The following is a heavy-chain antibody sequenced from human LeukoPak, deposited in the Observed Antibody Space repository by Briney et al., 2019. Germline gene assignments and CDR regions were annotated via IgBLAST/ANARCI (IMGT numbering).Heavy chain of an antibody. CDR1: GGSVSSSSYY. CDR2: IYYSGST. Sequence: SETLSLTCTVSGGSVSSSSYYWGWIRQPPGKGLEWIGSIYYSGSTYYNPSLKSRVTISVDTSKNQFSLKLSSVTAADTAVYYCARNRGRYYDILTGHNWFDPWGQGTLVTVSS. D-gene: IGHD3-9*01. J-gene: IGHJ5*02. V-gene: IGHV4-39*01. CDR3: ARNRGRYYDILTGHNWFDP.